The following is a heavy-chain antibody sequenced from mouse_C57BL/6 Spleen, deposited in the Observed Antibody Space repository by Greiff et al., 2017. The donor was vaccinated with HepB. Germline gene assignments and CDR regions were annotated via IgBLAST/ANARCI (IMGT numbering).Heavy chain of an antibody. CDR2: IHTNSGST. D-gene: IGHD2-13*01. Sequence: VQLQQPGAELVKPGASVKLSCKASGYTFTSYWMHWVKQRPGQGLEWIGMIHTNSGSTNYNEKLKSKATLTVDKSSSTAYMQLSSLTSEDSAVYDCARCDYDRSWFAYWGQGTLVTVAA. CDR3: ARCDYDRSWFAY. V-gene: IGHV1-64*01. CDR1: GYTFTSYW. J-gene: IGHJ3*01.